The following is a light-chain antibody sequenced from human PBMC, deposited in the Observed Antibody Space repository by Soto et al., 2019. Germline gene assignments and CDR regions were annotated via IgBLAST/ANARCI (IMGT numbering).Light chain of an antibody. CDR2: AAS. CDR3: HQYNNWPRT. Sequence: EMVMTQSPDTLSVSPGERATLSCRASQSVRSNLAWYQQRPGQAPRLLIYAASTRATGIPARFSGSGSGTEFTLTISSLQSEDFAVYYCHQYNNWPRTFGQGTKVEIE. J-gene: IGKJ1*01. V-gene: IGKV3-15*01. CDR1: QSVRSN.